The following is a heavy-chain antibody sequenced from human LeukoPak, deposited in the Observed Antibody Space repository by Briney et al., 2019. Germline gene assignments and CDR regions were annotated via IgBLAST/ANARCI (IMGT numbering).Heavy chain of an antibody. CDR3: AGLDDFWSGYSPDDY. CDR2: IYHSGST. V-gene: IGHV4-38-2*01. Sequence: PSETLSLTRAVSGYSISSGYYWGWIRQPPGKGLEWIGSIYHSGSTYYNPSLKSRVTISVDTSKNQFSLKLSSVTAADTAVYYCAGLDDFWSGYSPDDYWGQGTLVTVSS. J-gene: IGHJ4*02. D-gene: IGHD3-3*01. CDR1: GYSISSGYY.